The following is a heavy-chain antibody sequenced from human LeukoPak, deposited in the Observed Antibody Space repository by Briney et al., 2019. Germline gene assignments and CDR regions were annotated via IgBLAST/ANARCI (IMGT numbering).Heavy chain of an antibody. Sequence: EASEXXXXTCTXSGGSISSYYXSWLRQPAGKGVXWVGRIYTSGSTNYNPSLKSRVTMSVDTSKNQFSLKLSSVTAADTAVYYCARGGGDYLIDYWGQGTLVTVSS. D-gene: IGHD4-17*01. CDR2: IYTSGST. CDR1: GGSISSYY. V-gene: IGHV4-4*07. CDR3: ARGGGDYLIDY. J-gene: IGHJ4*02.